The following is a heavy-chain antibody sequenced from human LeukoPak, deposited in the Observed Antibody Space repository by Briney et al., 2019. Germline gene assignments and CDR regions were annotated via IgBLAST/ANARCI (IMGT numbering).Heavy chain of an antibody. J-gene: IGHJ4*02. CDR3: ARYDGSNRPFEY. Sequence: PGGSLRLSCVASGFTFRNYWMSWVRQAPGKGLEWVANIKQDGSDRRYVGSVEGRFTISRDNTKNSLSLEMNSLRVEGTAVYYCARYDGSNRPFEYWGQGNLVYVSS. V-gene: IGHV3-7*01. CDR2: IKQDGSDR. CDR1: GFTFRNYW. D-gene: IGHD6-13*01.